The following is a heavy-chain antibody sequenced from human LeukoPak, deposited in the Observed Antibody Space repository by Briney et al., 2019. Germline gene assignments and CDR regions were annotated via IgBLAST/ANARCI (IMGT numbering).Heavy chain of an antibody. CDR3: AKGGGWLYYFDY. CDR1: EFTFSNFA. D-gene: IGHD6-19*01. CDR2: ISASADRT. V-gene: IGHV3-23*01. Sequence: GGSLRLSCAASEFTFSNFAMNWVRQAPGKGLEWVSAISASADRTYFADSVKGRFTISRDNSKNTLYLQMNSLRAEDTAVYYCAKGGGWLYYFDYWGQGTLVTVSS. J-gene: IGHJ4*02.